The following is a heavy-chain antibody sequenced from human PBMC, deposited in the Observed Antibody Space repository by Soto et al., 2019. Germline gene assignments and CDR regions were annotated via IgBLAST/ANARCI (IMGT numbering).Heavy chain of an antibody. J-gene: IGHJ4*02. V-gene: IGHV4-59*01. CDR2: IYYSGST. D-gene: IGHD6-13*01. CDR3: ARVTSSWGLVRYFDY. Sequence: SETLSLTCTVSGGSISSYYWSWIRQPPGKGLEWIGYIYYSGSTNYNPSLKSRVTISVDTSKNQFSLKLSSVTAADTAVYYCARVTSSWGLVRYFDYWGQGTPVNVS. CDR1: GGSISSYY.